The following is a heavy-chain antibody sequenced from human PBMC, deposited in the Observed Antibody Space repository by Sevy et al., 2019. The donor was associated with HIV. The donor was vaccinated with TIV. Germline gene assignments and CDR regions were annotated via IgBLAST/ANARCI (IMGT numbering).Heavy chain of an antibody. CDR3: TRDQSGSFDY. J-gene: IGHJ4*02. CDR1: GFTFSSYL. Sequence: GGSLRLSCAASGFTFSSYLIHWVRQAPGKGLVWVSHISSDGSFTNYADSVKGRFTISRDNAKNTLYLQMNSLRTEDTAMYYCTRDQSGSFDYWGQGTLVTVSS. V-gene: IGHV3-74*01. D-gene: IGHD3-10*01. CDR2: ISSDGSFT.